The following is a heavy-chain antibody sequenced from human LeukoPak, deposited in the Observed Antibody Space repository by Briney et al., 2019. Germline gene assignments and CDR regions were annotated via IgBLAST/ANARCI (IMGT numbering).Heavy chain of an antibody. Sequence: SETLSLTCAVYGGSFSGYYWSWIRQPPGKGLEWIGEINHSGSTNYNPSLKSRVTISVDTSKNQFSLKLSSVTAADTAVYYCARVKYYYGSGSYFYSDAFDIWGQGTMVTVSS. CDR1: GGSFSGYY. J-gene: IGHJ3*02. CDR3: ARVKYYYGSGSYFYSDAFDI. D-gene: IGHD3-10*01. V-gene: IGHV4-34*01. CDR2: INHSGST.